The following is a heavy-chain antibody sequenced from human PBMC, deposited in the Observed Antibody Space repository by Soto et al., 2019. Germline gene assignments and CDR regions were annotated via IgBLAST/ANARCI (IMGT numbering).Heavy chain of an antibody. CDR2: IIPIFGIA. D-gene: IGHD2-2*01. J-gene: IGHJ6*02. CDR1: GGTFSRYS. CDR3: AREDRDRETVLVPAAIDGMDV. V-gene: IGHV1-69*08. Sequence: QVQLVQSGAEVKKPGSSVKVSCKASGGTFSRYSITWVRQAPGHGLEWIGRIIPIFGIASYAKKFQGRVTITAYESTSTAYMELSSLRSDDTAVYYCAREDRDRETVLVPAAIDGMDVWGQGTTVTVS.